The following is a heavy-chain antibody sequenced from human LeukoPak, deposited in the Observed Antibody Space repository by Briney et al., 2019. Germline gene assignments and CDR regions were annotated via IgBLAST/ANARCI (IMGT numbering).Heavy chain of an antibody. CDR1: GFTFSSYA. D-gene: IGHD2-8*02. V-gene: IGHV3-23*01. Sequence: PGGSLRLSCAASGFTFSSYAMSWVRQAPGKGLEWVSAISGSGGSTYYADSVKGRFTISRDNSKNTLYLQMNSLRAEDTAVYYCAKSLIVVYANNNYFDYWGQGTLVTVSS. CDR2: ISGSGGST. J-gene: IGHJ4*02. CDR3: AKSLIVVYANNNYFDY.